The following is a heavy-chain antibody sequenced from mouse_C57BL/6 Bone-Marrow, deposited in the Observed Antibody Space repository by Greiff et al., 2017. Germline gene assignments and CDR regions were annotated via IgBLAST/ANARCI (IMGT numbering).Heavy chain of an antibody. V-gene: IGHV1-55*01. CDR1: GYTFTSYW. D-gene: IGHD2-1*01. CDR3: ARRGDLLGYAMDY. CDR2: IYPGSGST. J-gene: IGHJ4*01. Sequence: QVQLKQPGAELVKPGASVKMSCKASGYTFTSYWITWVKQRPGQGLEWIGDIYPGSGSTNYNEKFKSKATLTVDTSSSTAYMQLSSLTSEDSAVYYCARRGDLLGYAMDYWGQGTSVTVSS.